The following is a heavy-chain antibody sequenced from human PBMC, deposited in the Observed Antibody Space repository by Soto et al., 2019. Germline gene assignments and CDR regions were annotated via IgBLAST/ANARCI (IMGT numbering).Heavy chain of an antibody. CDR1: GGSISRYY. D-gene: IGHD2-21*02. CDR2: MYNTGST. Sequence: QVQLQESGPGLVKPSETLSLTCTVSGGSISRYYWSWIRQPPGKGLEWIGYMYNTGSTVYNPSFKRRVTISVDTSKNPFSLKLNSVTAADTAVYYWARDLWGYCGTDCYPLDVWGQGTTVTVSS. J-gene: IGHJ6*02. V-gene: IGHV4-59*01. CDR3: ARDLWGYCGTDCYPLDV.